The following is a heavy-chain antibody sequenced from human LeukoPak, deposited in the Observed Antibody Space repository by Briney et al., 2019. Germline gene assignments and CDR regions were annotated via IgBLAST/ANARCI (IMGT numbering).Heavy chain of an antibody. D-gene: IGHD4-17*01. Sequence: GGSLRLSCAASGSTFSSYAMSWVRQAPGKGLEWVSAISGSGGSTYYADSVKGRFTISRDNSKNTLYLQMNSLRAEDTAVYYCEKDQYGDHYGGNWFDPWGQGTLVTVSS. CDR2: ISGSGGST. J-gene: IGHJ5*02. CDR1: GSTFSSYA. CDR3: EKDQYGDHYGGNWFDP. V-gene: IGHV3-23*01.